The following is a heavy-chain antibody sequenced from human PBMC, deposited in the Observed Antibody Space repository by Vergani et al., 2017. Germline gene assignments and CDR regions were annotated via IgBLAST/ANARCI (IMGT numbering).Heavy chain of an antibody. V-gene: IGHV3-11*06. CDR1: GFTFSDYN. CDR2: ISSSSSYT. J-gene: IGHJ4*02. Sequence: VQLVESGGGLVKPGGSLRLSCAASGFTFSDYNMSWIRQAPGKGLEWVSYISSSSSYTNYADSVKGRFTISRDNSKNTLYLQMNSLRAEDTAVYYCARDPSDSTYGGFDYWGQGTLVTVSS. D-gene: IGHD2-2*01. CDR3: ARDPSDSTYGGFDY.